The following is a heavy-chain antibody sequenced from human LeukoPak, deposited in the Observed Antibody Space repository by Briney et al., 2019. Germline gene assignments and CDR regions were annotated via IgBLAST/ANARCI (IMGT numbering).Heavy chain of an antibody. CDR1: GYSFTSYW. D-gene: IGHD6-13*01. V-gene: IGHV5-51*01. CDR2: IFPGDSDT. J-gene: IGHJ4*02. CDR3: ARTDSSSWLHYFDY. Sequence: GESLKISCKGSGYSFTSYWIGWVRQMPGKGLEWMGIIFPGDSDTRYSPSFQGQVTISVDKSIGTAYLQWSSLKASDTAIYYCARTDSSSWLHYFDYWGQGTLLTVSS.